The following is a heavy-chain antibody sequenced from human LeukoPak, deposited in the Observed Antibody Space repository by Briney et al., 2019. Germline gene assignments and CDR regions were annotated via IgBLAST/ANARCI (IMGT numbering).Heavy chain of an antibody. J-gene: IGHJ3*02. V-gene: IGHV4-34*01. CDR2: INHSGST. CDR1: GFTFSSYA. Sequence: PGGSLRLSCAASGFTFSSYAMSWVRQPPGKGLEWIGEINHSGSTNYNPPLKSRVTISVDTSKNQFSLKLSSVTAADTAVYYCARERSTGPRAFDIWGQGTMVTVSS. CDR3: ARERSTGPRAFDI. D-gene: IGHD1-1*01.